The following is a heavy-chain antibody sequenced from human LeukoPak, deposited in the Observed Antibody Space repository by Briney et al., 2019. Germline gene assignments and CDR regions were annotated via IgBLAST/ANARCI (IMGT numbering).Heavy chain of an antibody. Sequence: GGSLRLSCAASRFTLSNYWMTWVRQAPGKGLEWVANIKQDGSDTYYGDSVKGRFTISRDNAMNSLYLQMNSLRVEDTAVYFCAKDLVNYDSVFDIWGQGTLVTVSS. V-gene: IGHV3-7*01. CDR1: RFTLSNYW. CDR2: IKQDGSDT. D-gene: IGHD3-22*01. CDR3: AKDLVNYDSVFDI. J-gene: IGHJ4*02.